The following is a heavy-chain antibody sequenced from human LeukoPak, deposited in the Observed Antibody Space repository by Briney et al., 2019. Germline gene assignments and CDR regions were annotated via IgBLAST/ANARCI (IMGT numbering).Heavy chain of an antibody. CDR1: GGSISSSNW. CDR2: IYHSGST. Sequence: SETLSLTCAVSGGSISSSNWWSWVRQPPEKGLEWIGEIYHSGSTNYNPSLKSRVTISVDKSKNQFSLKLSSVTAADTAVYYCARGLSDIVVVPATIHYYYGMDVWGQGTTVTVSS. CDR3: ARGLSDIVVVPATIHYYYGMDV. V-gene: IGHV4-4*02. D-gene: IGHD2-2*01. J-gene: IGHJ6*02.